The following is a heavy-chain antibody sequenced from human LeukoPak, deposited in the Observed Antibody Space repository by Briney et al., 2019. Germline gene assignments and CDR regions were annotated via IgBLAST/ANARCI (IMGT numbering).Heavy chain of an antibody. CDR2: IYYSGCT. V-gene: IGHV4-30-4*01. J-gene: IGHJ6*02. Sequence: SETLSLTCTVSGGSISSGDYYWSWIRQPPGKGLEWIGYIYYSGCTYYNPSLKSRVTISVDTSKNQFSLKLSSVTAADTAVYYCARGALRYFDWSGPPREDYYGMDVWGQGTTVTVSS. CDR3: ARGALRYFDWSGPPREDYYGMDV. CDR1: GGSISSGDYY. D-gene: IGHD3-9*01.